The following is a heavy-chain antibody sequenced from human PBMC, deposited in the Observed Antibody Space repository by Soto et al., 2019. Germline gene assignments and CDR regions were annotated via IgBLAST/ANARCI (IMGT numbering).Heavy chain of an antibody. V-gene: IGHV4-34*01. CDR1: GGSFSGYY. Sequence: PSETLSLTCGVYGGSFSGYYWSWIRQPPGKGLEWIGEINHSGSTNYNPSPKSRVTISVDTSKNQFSLNLSSVTAADTAVYYCARGRPGGGSCYLNYWGQGTLVTVSS. CDR2: INHSGST. D-gene: IGHD2-15*01. CDR3: ARGRPGGGSCYLNY. J-gene: IGHJ4*02.